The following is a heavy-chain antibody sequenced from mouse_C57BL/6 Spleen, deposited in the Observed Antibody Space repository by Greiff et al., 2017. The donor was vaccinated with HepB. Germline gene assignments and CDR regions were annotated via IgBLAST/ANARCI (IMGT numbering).Heavy chain of an antibody. Sequence: VHVKQSGPELVKPGASVKISCKASGYSFTDYNMNWVKQSNGKSLEWIGVINPNYGTTSYNQKFKGKATLTVDQSSSTAYMQLNSLTSEDSAVYYCARPRWLPYAMDYWGQGTSVTVSS. CDR2: INPNYGTT. V-gene: IGHV1-39*01. J-gene: IGHJ4*01. CDR3: ARPRWLPYAMDY. CDR1: GYSFTDYN. D-gene: IGHD2-3*01.